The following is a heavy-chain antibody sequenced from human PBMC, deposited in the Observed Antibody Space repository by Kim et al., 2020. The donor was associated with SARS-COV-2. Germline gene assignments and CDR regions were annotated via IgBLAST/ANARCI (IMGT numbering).Heavy chain of an antibody. CDR3: ARARYSGSYHFDF. Sequence: KYVQKFRGRVTMTWDTSISTAYMEVTGLRSDDTAVYFCARARYSGSYHFDFWGQGTLVTVSS. V-gene: IGHV1-2*02. J-gene: IGHJ4*02. D-gene: IGHD1-26*01.